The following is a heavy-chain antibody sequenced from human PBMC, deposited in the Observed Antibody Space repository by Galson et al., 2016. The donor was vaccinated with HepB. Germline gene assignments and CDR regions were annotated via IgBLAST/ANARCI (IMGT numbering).Heavy chain of an antibody. Sequence: SVKVSCKASGYPFSSYGISWVRQAPGQGLEWLGWIGGYNGNTNYAQKVQDRVTMTTDTPTSTAHMELRGLRSDDTAVYYCARNSPMSNQYGMDVWGQGTTVTVSS. CDR3: ARNSPMSNQYGMDV. CDR2: IGGYNGNT. J-gene: IGHJ6*02. CDR1: GYPFSSYG. D-gene: IGHD2/OR15-2a*01. V-gene: IGHV1-18*01.